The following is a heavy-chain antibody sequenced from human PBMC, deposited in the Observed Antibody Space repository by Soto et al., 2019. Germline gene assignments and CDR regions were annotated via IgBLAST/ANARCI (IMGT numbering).Heavy chain of an antibody. V-gene: IGHV4-39*01. CDR3: ARRELHDYGDFAGRWFDP. Sequence: QLQLQESGPGLVKPSETLSLTCTVSGGSISSSSYYWGWIRQPPGKGLEWIGSIYYSGSTYYNPSLKSRVTISVDTSKNQFSLKLSSVTAADTAVYYCARRELHDYGDFAGRWFDPWGQGTLVTVSS. D-gene: IGHD4-17*01. CDR1: GGSISSSSYY. J-gene: IGHJ5*02. CDR2: IYYSGST.